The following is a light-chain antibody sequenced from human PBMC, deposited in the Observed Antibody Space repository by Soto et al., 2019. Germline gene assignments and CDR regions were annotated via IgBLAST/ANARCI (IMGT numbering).Light chain of an antibody. Sequence: DVVLTQSPLSLPVTLGQPASISCRSSQSLLHSDGNTHLNWFHQRPGQSPRRLIYKVSNRDSGVPDRCSGSGSGTDFTLKISRVEAEDVGVYYCMQGTHWPRTFGQGTKVEIK. V-gene: IGKV2-30*02. CDR2: KVS. CDR3: MQGTHWPRT. J-gene: IGKJ1*01. CDR1: QSLLHSDGNTH.